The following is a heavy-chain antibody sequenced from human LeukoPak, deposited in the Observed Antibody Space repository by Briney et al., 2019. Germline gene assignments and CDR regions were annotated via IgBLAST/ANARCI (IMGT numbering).Heavy chain of an antibody. J-gene: IGHJ6*03. D-gene: IGHD2-15*01. Sequence: SETLSLTCAVYGGSFSGYYWSWIRQPPGKGLEWIGSIYYSGSTYCKPSLKSRLTISVDTSKNQFSVNLSSVTAADTAVYYCARVGCSGGSCYRLRYYMDVWGKGTTVTVSS. V-gene: IGHV4-34*01. CDR1: GGSFSGYY. CDR2: IYYSGST. CDR3: ARVGCSGGSCYRLRYYMDV.